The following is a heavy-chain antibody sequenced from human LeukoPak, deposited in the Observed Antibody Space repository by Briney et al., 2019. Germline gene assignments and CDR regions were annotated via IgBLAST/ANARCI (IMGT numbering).Heavy chain of an antibody. D-gene: IGHD3-9*01. CDR3: AIQYYDILTGLVWFDP. V-gene: IGHV4-59*01. J-gene: IGHJ5*02. Sequence: PSETLSLTCTVSGGSISSYYWSWIRQPPGKGLEWIGYIYYSGSTSYNPSLKSRVTISVDTSKNQFSLKLSSVTAADTAVYYCAIQYYDILTGLVWFDPWGQGTLVTVSS. CDR2: IYYSGST. CDR1: GGSISSYY.